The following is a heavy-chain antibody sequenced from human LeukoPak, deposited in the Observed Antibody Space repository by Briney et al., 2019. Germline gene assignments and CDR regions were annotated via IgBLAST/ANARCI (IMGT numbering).Heavy chain of an antibody. Sequence: GGSLRLSCAASGFTFSSYGMHWVRQAPGKGLEWVAFIRYDGSNKYYADSVKGRFTISRDNSKNTLYLQMNSLRAEDTAVYYCAKFALAAGTKNDAFDIRGQGTMVTVSS. CDR2: IRYDGSNK. J-gene: IGHJ3*02. D-gene: IGHD6-13*01. V-gene: IGHV3-30*02. CDR1: GFTFSSYG. CDR3: AKFALAAGTKNDAFDI.